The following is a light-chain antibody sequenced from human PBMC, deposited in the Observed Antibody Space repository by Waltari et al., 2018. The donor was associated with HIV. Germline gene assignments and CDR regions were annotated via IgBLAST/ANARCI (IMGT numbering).Light chain of an antibody. Sequence: EIVMTQSPATLSVSPGERVTLSCRASQSVSSNYLAWFQQIPGQAPRLLIYGASSRATGIPDRFSGSGSGTDFTLTISRLEPADFAVYYCQQYGDSPYTFGQGTKLEIK. CDR2: GAS. CDR3: QQYGDSPYT. J-gene: IGKJ2*01. CDR1: QSVSSNY. V-gene: IGKV3-20*01.